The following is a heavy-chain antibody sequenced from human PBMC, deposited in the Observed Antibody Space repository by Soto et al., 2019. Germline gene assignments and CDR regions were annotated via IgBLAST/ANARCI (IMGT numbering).Heavy chain of an antibody. CDR1: GFTFSSYT. Sequence: PGGSLRLSCAASGFTFSSYTMKWVRQAPGKGLEWVSEITSSSSGIFYADAVKGRFTISRDNARSTLSLQMNSLRVEDTAVYYCAREDVQGSSWFRFLDFWGQGALVTVSS. J-gene: IGHJ4*02. D-gene: IGHD6-13*01. V-gene: IGHV3-48*01. CDR3: AREDVQGSSWFRFLDF. CDR2: ITSSSSGI.